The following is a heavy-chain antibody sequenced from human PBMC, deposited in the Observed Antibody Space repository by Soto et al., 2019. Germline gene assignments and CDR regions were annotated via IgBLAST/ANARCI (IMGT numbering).Heavy chain of an antibody. D-gene: IGHD6-13*01. J-gene: IGHJ4*02. V-gene: IGHV3-23*01. Sequence: EVQLLQSGGGLVQPGGSLRLFCAASGFTFSTYGMSWVRQAPGKGLEWVSSIGGGSGSTYYVDSVKGRFIISRDNSKNTLYVQMNSLRAEDTAVYYCAKREIAAAGSRFFDYWGQGSLVTVAS. CDR3: AKREIAAAGSRFFDY. CDR2: IGGGSGST. CDR1: GFTFSTYG.